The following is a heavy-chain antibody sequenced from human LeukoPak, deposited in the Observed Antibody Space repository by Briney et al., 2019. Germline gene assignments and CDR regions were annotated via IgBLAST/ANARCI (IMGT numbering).Heavy chain of an antibody. D-gene: IGHD2-2*01. CDR2: IGTAGDP. CDR1: GLTFSSYD. CDR3: ARGRYCSSTSCYGKNEFDY. Sequence: GGALRLSCAASGLTFSSYDMHWVRQATGKGVGWVSAIGTAGDPYYPGSVKGRFTISRENAKNSLYLQMNSLRAGDTAVYYCARGRYCSSTSCYGKNEFDYWGQGTLVTVSS. V-gene: IGHV3-13*05. J-gene: IGHJ4*02.